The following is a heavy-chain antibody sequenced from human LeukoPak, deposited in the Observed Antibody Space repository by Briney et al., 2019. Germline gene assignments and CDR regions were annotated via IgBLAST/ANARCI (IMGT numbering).Heavy chain of an antibody. CDR3: ARVDPDSSSTLEVFDY. Sequence: SETLSLTCTVSGGSISSYYWSWIRQPPGKGLEWIGYIYYSGSTNYNPSLKSRVTISVDTSKNQFSLKLSSVTAADTTVYYCARVDPDSSSTLEVFDYWGQGTLVTVSS. CDR1: GGSISSYY. V-gene: IGHV4-59*01. CDR2: IYYSGST. D-gene: IGHD6-6*01. J-gene: IGHJ4*02.